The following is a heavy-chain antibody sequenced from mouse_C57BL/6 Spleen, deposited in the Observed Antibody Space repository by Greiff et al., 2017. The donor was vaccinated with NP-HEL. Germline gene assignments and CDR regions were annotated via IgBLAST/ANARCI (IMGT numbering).Heavy chain of an antibody. CDR3: ARGRITTVVAPLRAMDY. D-gene: IGHD1-1*01. CDR1: GYTFTSYW. V-gene: IGHV1-52*01. CDR2: IDPSDSET. J-gene: IGHJ4*01. Sequence: QVQLQQPGAELVRPGSSVKLSCKASGYTFTSYWMHWVKQRPIQGLEWIGNIDPSDSETHYNQKFKDKATLTVDKSSSTAYMQLSSLTSEDSAVYYCARGRITTVVAPLRAMDYWGQGTSVTVSS.